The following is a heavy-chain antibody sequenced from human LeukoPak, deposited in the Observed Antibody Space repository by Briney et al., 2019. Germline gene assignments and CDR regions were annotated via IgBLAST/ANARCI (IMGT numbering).Heavy chain of an antibody. Sequence: GASLRLPCAASGFTFSNYAMSWVRQAPGKGLEWVSAITGSGGNTYYADSVKGRFTISRDNSKNTVFLQMNSLRAEDTAVYYCAKWGDYDILTGYYVSDYWGQGTPVTVSS. J-gene: IGHJ4*02. CDR3: AKWGDYDILTGYYVSDY. CDR1: GFTFSNYA. D-gene: IGHD3-9*01. CDR2: ITGSGGNT. V-gene: IGHV3-23*01.